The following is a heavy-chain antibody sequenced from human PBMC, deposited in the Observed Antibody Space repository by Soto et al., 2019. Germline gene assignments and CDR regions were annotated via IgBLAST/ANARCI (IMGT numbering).Heavy chain of an antibody. CDR2: VNSDGSRT. D-gene: IGHD5-18*01. Sequence: PGGSLRLSCVVSGITFSDYWMHWVRQAPGKGLVWVSRVNSDGSRTSYADSVKGRFTISRDNAKNTLYLQMTSLRAEDTAVYYCARDVQLQSFDYWGQGTLVTVSS. J-gene: IGHJ4*02. CDR3: ARDVQLQSFDY. V-gene: IGHV3-74*01. CDR1: GITFSDYW.